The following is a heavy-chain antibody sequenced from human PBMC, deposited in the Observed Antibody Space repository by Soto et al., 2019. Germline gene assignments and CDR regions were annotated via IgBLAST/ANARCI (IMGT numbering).Heavy chain of an antibody. V-gene: IGHV3-9*01. Sequence: EVQLVESGGGLVQPGRSLRLSCAASGFTFDDYAMHWVRQAPGKGLEWVSGISWNRGSIGYADSVKGRFTISRDNAKHSLYLQMNSLRAEDTALYYCAKDTVVAATEYYFAYWGQGTLVTVSS. CDR3: AKDTVVAATEYYFAY. J-gene: IGHJ4*02. D-gene: IGHD2-15*01. CDR2: ISWNRGSI. CDR1: GFTFDDYA.